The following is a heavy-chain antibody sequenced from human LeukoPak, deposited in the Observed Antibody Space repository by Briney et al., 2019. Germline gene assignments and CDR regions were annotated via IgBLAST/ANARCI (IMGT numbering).Heavy chain of an antibody. J-gene: IGHJ4*02. CDR3: AKGTVQLERPTLGY. D-gene: IGHD1-1*01. CDR1: GFTFSSYG. V-gene: IGHV3-30*18. CDR2: ISYDGSNK. Sequence: GGSLRLTCAASGFTFSSYGMHWVRQAPGKGLEWVAVISYDGSNKYYADSVKGRFTISRDNSKNTLYLQMNSLRAEDTAVYYCAKGTVQLERPTLGYWGQGTLVTVSS.